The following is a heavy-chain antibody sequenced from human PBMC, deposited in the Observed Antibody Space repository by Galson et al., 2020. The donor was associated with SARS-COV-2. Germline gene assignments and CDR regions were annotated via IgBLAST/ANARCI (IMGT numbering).Heavy chain of an antibody. D-gene: IGHD6-19*01. CDR2: VLNSGTT. J-gene: IGHJ5*02. CDR1: GGSIRSSNYY. CDR3: ARDATSSGWDNWFDP. Sequence: SETLSLTCTVSGGSIRSSNYYWGWIRQPPGKGLEWIGSVLNSGTTHYSPSLQSRVTISVDTSKNQFSLNLNSVTAADTAMYYCARDATSSGWDNWFDPWGQGTLVTVSS. V-gene: IGHV4-39*07.